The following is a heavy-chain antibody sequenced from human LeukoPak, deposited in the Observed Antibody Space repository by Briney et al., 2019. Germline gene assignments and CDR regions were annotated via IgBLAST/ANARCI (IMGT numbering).Heavy chain of an antibody. CDR2: IKQDGSEK. V-gene: IGHV3-7*01. Sequence: PGGSLRLSCAASGFTFSSYWMSWVRQAPGKGLEWVANIKQDGSEKYYVDSVKGRFTTSRDNAKNSLYLQMNSLRAEDTAVYYCARDYRGYRAPYYFDYWGQGTLVTVSS. CDR3: ARDYRGYRAPYYFDY. J-gene: IGHJ4*02. D-gene: IGHD2-15*01. CDR1: GFTFSSYW.